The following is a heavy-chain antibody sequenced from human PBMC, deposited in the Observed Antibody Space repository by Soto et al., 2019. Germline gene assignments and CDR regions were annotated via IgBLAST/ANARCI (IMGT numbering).Heavy chain of an antibody. D-gene: IGHD2-8*01. CDR3: AKSPVRMVYAMKGSGFFDY. Sequence: EVQLVESGGGLVQPGRSLTLSCAASGFTFDDYAMHWVRQAPGKGLEWVSGISWNSGSIGYADSVKGRFTISRDNAKNSLYLQMNSLRAEDTAVYYCAKSPVRMVYAMKGSGFFDYWGQGPLVTVSS. CDR2: ISWNSGSI. V-gene: IGHV3-9*01. CDR1: GFTFDDYA. J-gene: IGHJ4*02.